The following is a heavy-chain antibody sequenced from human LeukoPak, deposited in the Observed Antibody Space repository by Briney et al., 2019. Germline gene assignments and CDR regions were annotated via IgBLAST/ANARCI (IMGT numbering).Heavy chain of an antibody. D-gene: IGHD3-22*01. J-gene: IGHJ6*03. V-gene: IGHV3-53*01. CDR1: GFTVSSNY. CDR3: ASAPKGLYYYYYMDV. Sequence: GGSLRLSCAASGFTVSSNYMSWVRQAPGKGLEWVSVIYSGGSTYYADSVKGRLTISRDNSKNTLYLQMNSLRAEDTAVYYCASAPKGLYYYYYMDVWGKGTTVTVSS. CDR2: IYSGGST.